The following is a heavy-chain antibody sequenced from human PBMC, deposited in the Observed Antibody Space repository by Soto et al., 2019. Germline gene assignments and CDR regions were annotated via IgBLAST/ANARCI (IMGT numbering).Heavy chain of an antibody. Sequence: QVQLVQSGGEVKKPGASVKVSCKASGYTFTTYVISWVRPAPGQGLEWMGWISAYNGNANYAQKFQGRVNMTTNTSTSTAYMGLRSLRSDETAEEYCVGVQNWNYAVDYWGQGTLVTVSS. D-gene: IGHD1-7*01. J-gene: IGHJ4*02. CDR2: ISAYNGNA. V-gene: IGHV1-18*01. CDR3: VGVQNWNYAVDY. CDR1: GYTFTTYV.